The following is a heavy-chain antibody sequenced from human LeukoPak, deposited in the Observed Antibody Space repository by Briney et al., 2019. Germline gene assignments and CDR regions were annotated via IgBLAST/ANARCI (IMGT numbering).Heavy chain of an antibody. D-gene: IGHD3-22*01. CDR3: AKDEWRGYYDSSGYPIDY. V-gene: IGHV3-30*18. J-gene: IGHJ4*02. CDR1: GFTFSSYG. CDR2: ISYDGSNK. Sequence: GGSLRLSCAASGFTFSSYGMHWVRQAPGKGLEWVAVISYDGSNKYYADSVKGRFTISRDNSKNTLYLQMNSLRAEDTAVYYCAKDEWRGYYDSSGYPIDYWGQGTLVTVSS.